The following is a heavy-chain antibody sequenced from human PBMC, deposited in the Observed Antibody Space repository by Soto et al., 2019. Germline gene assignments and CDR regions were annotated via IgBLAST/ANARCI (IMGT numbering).Heavy chain of an antibody. CDR2: IIPIFGTA. V-gene: IGHV1-69*13. CDR1: GGTFSSYA. CDR3: ARTRAAEQPFDY. Sequence: PSVKVSCKASGGTFSSYAISWVRQAPGQGLEWMGGIIPIFGTANYAQKFQGRVTITADESTSTAYMELSSLRSEDTAVYYCARTRAAEQPFDYWGQETLVTVSS. J-gene: IGHJ4*02. D-gene: IGHD1-1*01.